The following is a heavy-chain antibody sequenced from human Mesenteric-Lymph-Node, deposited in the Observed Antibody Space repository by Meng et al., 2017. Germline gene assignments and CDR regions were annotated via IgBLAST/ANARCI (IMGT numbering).Heavy chain of an antibody. D-gene: IGHD3-22*01. V-gene: IGHV3-7*01. CDR2: IKQDGSEK. CDR1: GFTFSSYW. CDR3: ARGISSGYYNAEYFQH. J-gene: IGHJ1*01. Sequence: GGSLRLSCAASGFTFSSYWMSWVRQAPGKGLEWVANIKQDGSEKYYVDSVKGRFTISRDNAKNSLYLQMSSLRAEDTAVYYCARGISSGYYNAEYFQHWGQGTLVTVSS.